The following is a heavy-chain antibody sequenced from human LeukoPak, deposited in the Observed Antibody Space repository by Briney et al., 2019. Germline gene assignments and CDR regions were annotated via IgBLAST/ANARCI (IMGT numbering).Heavy chain of an antibody. CDR1: GGSISSYY. CDR3: ARGKARTYTSSSWYLSLTVYYFDY. J-gene: IGHJ4*02. Sequence: TSETLSLTCTVSGGSISSYYWSWIRQPPGKGLEWIGEINHSGSTNYNPSLKSRVTISVDTSKNQFSLKLSSVTAADTAVYYCARGKARTYTSSSWYLSLTVYYFDYWGQGTLVTVSS. V-gene: IGHV4-34*01. CDR2: INHSGST. D-gene: IGHD6-13*01.